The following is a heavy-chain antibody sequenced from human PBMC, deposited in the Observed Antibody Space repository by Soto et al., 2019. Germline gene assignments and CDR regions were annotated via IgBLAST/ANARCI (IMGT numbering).Heavy chain of an antibody. CDR1: GGTFSSYA. V-gene: IGHV1-69*01. J-gene: IGHJ6*02. CDR3: ARVNQIGVVDV. D-gene: IGHD2-2*01. Sequence: QVQLVQSGAEVKKPGSSVKVSCKASGGTFSSYAISWVRQAPGQGLEWMGGIIPIFGTANYAQKFQGRVTITADESTSTDYMELSSLRSEDTDVYYCARVNQIGVVDVWGQGTTVTVSS. CDR2: IIPIFGTA.